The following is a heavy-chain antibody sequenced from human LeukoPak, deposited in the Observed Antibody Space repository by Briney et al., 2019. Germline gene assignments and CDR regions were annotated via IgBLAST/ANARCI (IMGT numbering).Heavy chain of an antibody. J-gene: IGHJ4*02. CDR2: ISGSGDYT. V-gene: IGHV3-23*01. Sequence: GGSLRLSCAASGFAFSNYAMSWVRQAPGRGLEWVSAISGSGDYTNYAGSVKGRFTISRDNSKNTLYLQMNSLRAEDTAVYYCAKGSLHCSSSSCPNDYWGQGTLVTVSS. CDR3: AKGSLHCSSSSCPNDY. D-gene: IGHD2-2*01. CDR1: GFAFSNYA.